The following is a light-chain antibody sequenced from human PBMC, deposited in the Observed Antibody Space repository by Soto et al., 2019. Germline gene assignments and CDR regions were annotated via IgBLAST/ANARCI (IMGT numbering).Light chain of an antibody. CDR1: LSLNDW. CDR3: QQYNGYPWT. V-gene: IGKV1-5*03. CDR2: KAS. Sequence: DIQVTQSHSTLSASVGDRVTITCRASLSLNDWLAWYQQKPGKAPKLLIYKASGLESGVTSRFSGRGSGTEFPLTISSLQPDDFATYYCQQYNGYPWTFGQGTKVELK. J-gene: IGKJ1*01.